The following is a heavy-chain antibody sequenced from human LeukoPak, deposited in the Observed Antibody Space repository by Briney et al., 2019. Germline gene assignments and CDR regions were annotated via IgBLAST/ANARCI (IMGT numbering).Heavy chain of an antibody. J-gene: IGHJ6*03. V-gene: IGHV3-48*01. CDR2: ISSSSGTI. D-gene: IGHD5-18*01. Sequence: GGSLRLSCAASGFTFSSYSMNWVRQAPGKGLEWVSYISSSSGTIYYADSVKGRFTISRDNAKNSLYLQMNSLRAEDTAVYYCARGGCSYGYYYYYYMDVWGKGTTVTVSS. CDR3: ARGGCSYGYYYYYYMDV. CDR1: GFTFSSYS.